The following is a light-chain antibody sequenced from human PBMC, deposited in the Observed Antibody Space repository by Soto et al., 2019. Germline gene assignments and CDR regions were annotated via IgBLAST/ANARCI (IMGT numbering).Light chain of an antibody. CDR2: KAS. J-gene: IGKJ2*01. V-gene: IGKV1-5*03. Sequence: DIQMTQSPCTLSASVGDRVTITCRASQSISSWLAWYQQKPGKAPKLLIYKASSLESGVPSRFSGSGSGTEFTLTISSLQPDDFATYYCQQYNSYLLYTFGQGTKLEIK. CDR3: QQYNSYLLYT. CDR1: QSISSW.